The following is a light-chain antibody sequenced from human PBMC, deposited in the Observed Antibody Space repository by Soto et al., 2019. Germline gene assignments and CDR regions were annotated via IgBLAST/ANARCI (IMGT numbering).Light chain of an antibody. J-gene: IGKJ1*01. CDR3: QQYNSAPWT. CDR1: QGISNY. V-gene: IGKV1-27*01. CDR2: AAS. Sequence: DIQMTQSPSSLSASVGDRVTITCRASQGISNYLAWYQQKPGKVPKLLIYAASTLQSGAPSRFSGSGSGTDFPLPISSLQSEDGATYYCQQYNSAPWTVGQGTKVEIK.